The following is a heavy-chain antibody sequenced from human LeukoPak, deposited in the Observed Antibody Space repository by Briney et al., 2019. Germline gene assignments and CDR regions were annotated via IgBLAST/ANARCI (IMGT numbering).Heavy chain of an antibody. CDR3: AILTGAAGYYGMDV. CDR2: INHNGST. V-gene: IGHV4-34*01. CDR1: GGSFSGYY. J-gene: IGHJ6*02. D-gene: IGHD7-27*01. Sequence: SSETLSLTCAVYGGSFSGYYWSWIRQPPGKGLEWIGEINHNGSTNYNPSLKSRVTISVDTSKNQFSLKLSSVTAADTAVYYCAILTGAAGYYGMDVWGQGTTVTVSS.